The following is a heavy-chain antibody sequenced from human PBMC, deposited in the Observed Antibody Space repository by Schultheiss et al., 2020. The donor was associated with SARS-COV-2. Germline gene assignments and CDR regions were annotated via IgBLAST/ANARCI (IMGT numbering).Heavy chain of an antibody. V-gene: IGHV3-33*01. D-gene: IGHD4-11*01. CDR2: IWYDGSNK. Sequence: GGSLRLSCAASGFTFSSYGMHWVRQAPGKGLEWVAVIWYDGSNKYYADSVKGRFTISGDNSKNTRYLQMNSLRAEDTAVYYCARDTYSWGLGKFDYWGRGTLVTVSS. CDR1: GFTFSSYG. CDR3: ARDTYSWGLGKFDY. J-gene: IGHJ4*02.